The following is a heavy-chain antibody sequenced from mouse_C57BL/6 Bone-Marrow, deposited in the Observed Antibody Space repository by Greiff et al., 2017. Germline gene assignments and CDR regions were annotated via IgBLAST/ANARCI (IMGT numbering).Heavy chain of an antibody. CDR3: ARDTGRAWCAY. V-gene: IGHV1-59*01. CDR1: GYTFTGYW. J-gene: IGHJ3*01. Sequence: VQLQQPGAELVRPGTSVKLSCTASGYTFTGYWMHWVKQRPGQGLEWIGVIDPSDSYTNYTPKFKGKATLTVDTSSSTAYMQLSSLTSEDYAVYYCARDTGRAWCAYWGQGTLVTVAA. CDR2: IDPSDSYT. D-gene: IGHD3-2*02.